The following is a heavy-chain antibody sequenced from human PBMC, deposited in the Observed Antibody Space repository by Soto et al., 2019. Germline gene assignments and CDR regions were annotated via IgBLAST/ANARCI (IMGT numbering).Heavy chain of an antibody. V-gene: IGHV1-2*02. J-gene: IGHJ6*04. CDR2: INPNSGGT. CDR1: GYTFTGYY. D-gene: IGHD6-13*01. CDR3: ASVPPRDSSSWEIPHHEGMDV. Sequence: ASVKRSCNASGYTFTGYYMHWVRQAPGQGLEWMGWINPNSGGTNYAQKFQGRVTMTRDTSISTAYMELSRLRSDDTAVYYCASVPPRDSSSWEIPHHEGMDVSSKGTKVTV.